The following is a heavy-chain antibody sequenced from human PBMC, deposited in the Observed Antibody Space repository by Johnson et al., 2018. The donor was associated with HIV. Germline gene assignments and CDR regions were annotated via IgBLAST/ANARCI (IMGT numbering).Heavy chain of an antibody. Sequence: VQLVESAGGLHQPGGSLILSCAASGFTFSSYDMHWVRQATGKGLEWVSTIGTAGDTYYPGSVKGRFTVSREDAKNSLYLQMNSLRAGDTALYYCARAVCRGGRCYSHDAFDIWGQGTMVTVSS. V-gene: IGHV3-13*01. CDR1: GFTFSSYD. J-gene: IGHJ3*02. CDR2: IGTAGDT. CDR3: ARAVCRGGRCYSHDAFDI. D-gene: IGHD2-15*01.